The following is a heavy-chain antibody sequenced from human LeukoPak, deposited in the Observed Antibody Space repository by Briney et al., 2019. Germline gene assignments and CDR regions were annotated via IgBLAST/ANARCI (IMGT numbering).Heavy chain of an antibody. D-gene: IGHD6-19*01. J-gene: IGHJ4*02. Sequence: PGGSLRLSCAASGFTFSTYGMHWVRQAPGKGLEWVAFIRYDGSTKYYADSVKGRSSISRDNSKNTLYLQMNSLRAEDTAVYYCARGGVYSSGLYVDYWGQGTLVTVSS. CDR2: IRYDGSTK. CDR3: ARGGVYSSGLYVDY. CDR1: GFTFSTYG. V-gene: IGHV3-30*02.